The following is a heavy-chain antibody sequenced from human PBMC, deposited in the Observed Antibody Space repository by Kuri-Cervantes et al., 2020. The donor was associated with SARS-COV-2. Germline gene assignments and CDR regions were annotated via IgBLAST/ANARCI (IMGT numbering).Heavy chain of an antibody. J-gene: IGHJ4*02. CDR3: ARGVSHIAAAGLYYFDY. Sequence: AAVNVSCKSSGYTFTSYYMHWVRQAPGQGLEWMGVINPSGGSTSYAQKFQGKVTMTRDTSTSTVYMELSNLRSEDTAVYYCARGVSHIAAAGLYYFDYWGQGTLVTVSS. V-gene: IGHV1-46*01. CDR1: GYTFTSYY. D-gene: IGHD6-13*01. CDR2: INPSGGST.